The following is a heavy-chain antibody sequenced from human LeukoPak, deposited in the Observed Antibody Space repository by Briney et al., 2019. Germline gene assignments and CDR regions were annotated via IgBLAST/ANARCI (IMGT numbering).Heavy chain of an antibody. CDR1: GYTFTSYG. V-gene: IGHV1-18*01. D-gene: IGHD2-2*01. CDR2: ISAYNGNT. J-gene: IGHJ6*03. Sequence: ASVRVSCTASGYTFTSYGISWVRQAPGQGLEWMGWISAYNGNTNYAQKLKGRVTMTTDTSTSTAYMELRSLRSDDTAVYYCARVPDIVVVPAAMLRRYYYYYMDVWGKGTTVTVSS. CDR3: ARVPDIVVVPAAMLRRYYYYYMDV.